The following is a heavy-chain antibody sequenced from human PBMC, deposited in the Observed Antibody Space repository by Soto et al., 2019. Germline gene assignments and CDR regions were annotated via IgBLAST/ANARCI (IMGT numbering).Heavy chain of an antibody. J-gene: IGHJ4*02. CDR1: GFTFSNYA. Sequence: LRLSCIASGFTFSNYAMSWVRQAPGKGLEWVSTISDNGANTFIGDSMKDHFDISRDNSKNTVFLHLSTVRAEDTAIYYCARAIGADFFDYWGQGTPVTVSS. D-gene: IGHD6-25*01. CDR3: ARAIGADFFDY. V-gene: IGHV3-23*01. CDR2: ISDNGANT.